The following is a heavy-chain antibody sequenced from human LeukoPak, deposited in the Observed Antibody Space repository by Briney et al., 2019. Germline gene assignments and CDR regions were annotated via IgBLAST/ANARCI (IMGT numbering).Heavy chain of an antibody. CDR1: GFTFSSYA. V-gene: IGHV3-21*01. CDR2: ISSTCTYI. D-gene: IGHD5-18*01. Sequence: GGSLRLSCVASGFTFSSYAMSWVRQAAGKGLEWVSSISSTCTYIYYADSLKGRFTISRDNAKNSLYLQMNSLRAEDTAVYYCARDTARGPLVFMDVWGKGTTVTVSS. CDR3: ARDTARGPLVFMDV. J-gene: IGHJ6*03.